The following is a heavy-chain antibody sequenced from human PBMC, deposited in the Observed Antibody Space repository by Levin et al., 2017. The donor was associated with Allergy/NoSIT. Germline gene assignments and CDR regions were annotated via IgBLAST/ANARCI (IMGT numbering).Heavy chain of an antibody. V-gene: IGHV3-7*01. CDR2: IKQDGSEK. CDR3: ARDYGDYFDY. D-gene: IGHD4-17*01. CDR1: GFTFSSYW. Sequence: GESLKISCAASGFTFSSYWMSWVRQAPGKGLEWVANIKQDGSEKYYVDSVKGRFTISRDNAKNSLYLQMNSLRAEDTAVYYCARDYGDYFDYWGHGTLVTVSS. J-gene: IGHJ4*01.